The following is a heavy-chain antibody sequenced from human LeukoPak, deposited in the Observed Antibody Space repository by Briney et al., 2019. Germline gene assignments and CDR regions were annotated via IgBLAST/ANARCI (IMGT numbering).Heavy chain of an antibody. CDR1: GFTLSTYG. D-gene: IGHD2-21*02. Sequence: GRSLRLSCDASGFTLSTYGMHWVRQAPGKGLEWVAVISSDGSNKFYADSVKGRFTISRDGSKNTLYLQMNSLRPDDTAVYFCAKPQVTANWYYFHYWGQGTLVTVSS. CDR3: AKPQVTANWYYFHY. CDR2: ISSDGSNK. V-gene: IGHV3-30*18. J-gene: IGHJ4*02.